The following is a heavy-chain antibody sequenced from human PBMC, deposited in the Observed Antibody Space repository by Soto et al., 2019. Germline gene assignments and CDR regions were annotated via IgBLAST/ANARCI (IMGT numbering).Heavy chain of an antibody. CDR3: ARWAFAGDWFDP. Sequence: KPSETLSLTCTVSGGSISSSSYYWGWIRQPPGKGLEWIGSIYYSGSTYYNPSLKSRVTISVDTSKNQFSLKLSSVTAADTAVYYCARWAFAGDWFDPWGQGTLVTVSS. CDR1: GGSISSSSYY. V-gene: IGHV4-39*01. D-gene: IGHD7-27*01. CDR2: IYYSGST. J-gene: IGHJ5*02.